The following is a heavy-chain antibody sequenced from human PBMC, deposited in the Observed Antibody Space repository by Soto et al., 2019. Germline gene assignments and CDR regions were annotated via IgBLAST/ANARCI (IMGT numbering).Heavy chain of an antibody. CDR2: IKADNTNT. CDR3: AREGGWYVDY. D-gene: IGHD6-19*01. Sequence: QVQLVQSGAEEKKPGASVKVSCKASGFTFSGYTIHWVRQAPGQRLEWMGWIKADNTNTKYSQKFQGRVTITRDTSASTVYMELSSLRSVDTAVYYCAREGGWYVDYWGQGTLVTVSS. J-gene: IGHJ4*02. CDR1: GFTFSGYT. V-gene: IGHV1-3*05.